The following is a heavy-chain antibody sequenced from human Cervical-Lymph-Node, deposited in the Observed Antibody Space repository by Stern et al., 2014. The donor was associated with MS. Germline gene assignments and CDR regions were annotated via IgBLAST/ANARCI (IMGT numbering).Heavy chain of an antibody. Sequence: QLVQSGAELKKPGSSVKVSCQASGCTFSSYGIRWVRQAPGQGLEWMGGIIPLFGTTNYARRFQGRVTITADISTSTAYMELSSLRSEDTAVYYCARDGDFGSNYGMDVWGQGTTVTVSS. CDR3: ARDGDFGSNYGMDV. D-gene: IGHD2-21*02. V-gene: IGHV1-69*06. J-gene: IGHJ6*02. CDR1: GCTFSSYG. CDR2: IIPLFGTT.